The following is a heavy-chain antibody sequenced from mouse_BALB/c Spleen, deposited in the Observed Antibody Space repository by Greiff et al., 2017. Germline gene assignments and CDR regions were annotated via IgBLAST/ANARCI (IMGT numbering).Heavy chain of an antibody. J-gene: IGHJ2*01. Sequence: VQLQQSGPELVKPGASVKISCKASGYSFTGYYMHWVKQSHVKSLEWIGRINPYNGATSYNQNFKDKASLTVDKSSSTAYMELHSLTSEDSAVYYCARKTYDYDGGYFDYWGQGTTLTVSS. CDR2: INPYNGAT. V-gene: IGHV1-31*01. CDR3: ARKTYDYDGGYFDY. CDR1: GYSFTGYY. D-gene: IGHD2-4*01.